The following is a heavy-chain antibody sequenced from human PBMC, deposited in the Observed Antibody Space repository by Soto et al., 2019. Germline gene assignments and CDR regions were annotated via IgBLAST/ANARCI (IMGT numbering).Heavy chain of an antibody. D-gene: IGHD4-17*01. CDR3: ARGIKSGAYSRWFDP. Sequence: QVQLVQSGAEVKKPGASVKVSCKASGYTFTSYDINWVRQATGQGLEYLGWMNPNSGNTGYVQKFQGRVTMTRDTSISTAYMELSSLPSEDSAVYFCARGIKSGAYSRWFDPWGQGTLVTVSS. V-gene: IGHV1-8*01. CDR1: GYTFTSYD. CDR2: MNPNSGNT. J-gene: IGHJ5*02.